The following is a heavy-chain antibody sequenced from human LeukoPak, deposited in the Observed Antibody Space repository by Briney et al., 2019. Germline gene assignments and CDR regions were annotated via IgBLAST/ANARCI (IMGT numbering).Heavy chain of an antibody. V-gene: IGHV1-69*04. CDR3: ARGERDYYDSSGYYIDY. CDR1: GGTFSSYA. D-gene: IGHD3-22*01. J-gene: IGHJ4*02. CDR2: IIPILGIA. Sequence: GSSVKVSCKASGGTFSSYAISWVRQAPGQGLEWMGRIIPILGIANYAQKFQGRVTITADKSTSTAYMELSSLRSEDTAVYYCARGERDYYDSSGYYIDYWGQGTLVTVSS.